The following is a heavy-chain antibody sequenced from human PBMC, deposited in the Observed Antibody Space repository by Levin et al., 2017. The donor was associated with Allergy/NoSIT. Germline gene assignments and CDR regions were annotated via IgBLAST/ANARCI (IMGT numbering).Heavy chain of an antibody. J-gene: IGHJ3*02. CDR2: ITAENGNA. CDR3: ARVYAVGLAFDM. V-gene: IGHV1-18*01. Sequence: TGESLKISCKASGYTFMNYGLSWVRQVPGQGLEWMGWITAENGNANYPQKFQGRVTMTTDTSTSTGYMELRSLRFDDTAVYYCARVYAVGLAFDMWGQGTMVTVSS. CDR1: GYTFMNYG. D-gene: IGHD2-8*01.